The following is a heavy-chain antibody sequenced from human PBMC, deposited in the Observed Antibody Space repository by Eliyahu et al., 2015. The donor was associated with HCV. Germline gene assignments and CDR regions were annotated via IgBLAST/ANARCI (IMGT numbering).Heavy chain of an antibody. J-gene: IGHJ4*02. V-gene: IGHV4-39*01. D-gene: IGHD2-15*01. CDR1: GGSITXSSHF. Sequence: QLQLQESGPGLVKPSETLSLTCTVSGGSITXSSHFWGWIRQPPGKGLEWIANVYYSGSPSYNPSLKSRVTISADTSKNQFSLKLSSVTAADTAVYYCARQVVATTIFDYWGQGTLVTVSS. CDR2: VYYSGSP. CDR3: ARQVVATTIFDY.